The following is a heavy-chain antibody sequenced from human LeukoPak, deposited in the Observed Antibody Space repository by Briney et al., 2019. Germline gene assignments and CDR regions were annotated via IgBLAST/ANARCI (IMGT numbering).Heavy chain of an antibody. CDR2: IFHSGST. V-gene: IGHV4-38-2*02. CDR1: GYSISSGYY. D-gene: IGHD3-10*01. J-gene: IGHJ4*02. Sequence: SETLSLTCTVSGYSISSGYYWGWIRQPPGKGLEWIGNIFHSGSTYYNPSLKSRVTISVDTSKNQFSLKLSSVTAADTAIYYCARDVDRYYASDSWGQGTLVTASS. CDR3: ARDVDRYYASDS.